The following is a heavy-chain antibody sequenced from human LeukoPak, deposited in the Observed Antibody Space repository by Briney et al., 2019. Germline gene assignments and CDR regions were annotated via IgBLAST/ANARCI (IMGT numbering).Heavy chain of an antibody. D-gene: IGHD4-17*01. J-gene: IGHJ4*02. CDR1: GFTFSDYY. CDR3: ARGPFGDYGFFDY. Sequence: PGGSLRLSCAASGFTFSDYYMSWIRQAPGKGLEWVSSISSSSSYIYYADSVKGRFTISRDNAKNSLYLQMNSLRAEDTAVYYCARGPFGDYGFFDYWGQGTLVTVSS. V-gene: IGHV3-11*06. CDR2: ISSSSSYI.